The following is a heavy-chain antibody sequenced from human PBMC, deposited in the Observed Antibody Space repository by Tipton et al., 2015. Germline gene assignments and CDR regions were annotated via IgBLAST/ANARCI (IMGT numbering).Heavy chain of an antibody. Sequence: TLSLTCAVSGGSVISGNYYWSWIRQPPGKGLEWLGYISYTDNAHYNPSLESRLTISLDTSKNQFSLTLNSVTAADTAVYYCARGTYGGYIQSHWGQGTPVTVSS. D-gene: IGHD4-17*01. CDR2: ISYTDNA. V-gene: IGHV4-61*01. J-gene: IGHJ4*02. CDR1: GGSVISGNYY. CDR3: ARGTYGGYIQSH.